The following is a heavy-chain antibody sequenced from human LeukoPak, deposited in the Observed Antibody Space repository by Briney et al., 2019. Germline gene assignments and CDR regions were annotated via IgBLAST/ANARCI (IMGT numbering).Heavy chain of an antibody. CDR3: ARLSTIAFL. CDR1: GDSLSSSSYY. Sequence: KPSETLSLTCTVSGDSLSSSSYYWGWIRQPPGKGLEWIGSIYYTGRTYYKPSLESRITMSVDTSRNQFSLKLSSVTAADTAVYYCARLSTIAFLWGQGTLVTVSS. V-gene: IGHV4-39*01. D-gene: IGHD3-16*01. CDR2: IYYTGRT. J-gene: IGHJ4*02.